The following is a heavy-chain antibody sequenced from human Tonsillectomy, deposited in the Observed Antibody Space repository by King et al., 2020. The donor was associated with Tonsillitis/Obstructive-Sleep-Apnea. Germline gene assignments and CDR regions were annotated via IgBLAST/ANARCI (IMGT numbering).Heavy chain of an antibody. Sequence: VQLVESGGGLVKPGGSLRLSCAASGFTFSSYSMNWVRQAPGKGLEWVSSISSSSSYIYYADSVKGRFTISRDNAKNSLYLQMNSLRAEDTAVYYCARGSGDGYNCYDYWGQGTLVTVSS. CDR3: ARGSGDGYNCYDY. CDR1: GFTFSSYS. CDR2: ISSSSSYI. D-gene: IGHD5-24*01. V-gene: IGHV3-21*01. J-gene: IGHJ4*02.